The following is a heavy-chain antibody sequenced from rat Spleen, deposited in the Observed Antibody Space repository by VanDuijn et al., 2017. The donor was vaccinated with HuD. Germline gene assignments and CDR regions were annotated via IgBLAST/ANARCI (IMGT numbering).Heavy chain of an antibody. CDR2: IWNTGGT. Sequence: QVQLKESGPGLVQPSETLSLTCTVAGFSLTSYNVHWVRQPPGKGLEWMGVIWNTGGTRYNSALKSRLSISKDTSKSQVFLKMNSLQTVDTATYCCAREGTTGSGGYWGQGVMVTVSS. D-gene: IGHD5-1*01. CDR3: AREGTTGSGGY. CDR1: GFSLTSYN. J-gene: IGHJ2*01. V-gene: IGHV2-41*01.